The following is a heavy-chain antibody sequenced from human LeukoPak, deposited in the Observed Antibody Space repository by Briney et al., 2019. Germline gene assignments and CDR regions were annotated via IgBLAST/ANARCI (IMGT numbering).Heavy chain of an antibody. Sequence: PGGSLRLSCAASGFTFSSYAMHWVRQAPGKGLEWVAVISYDGSNKYYADSVKGRFTISKDNAKNTVYLQMNSLRVEDTAVYYCVSALVAGTTHWGQGTLVTVSS. CDR1: GFTFSSYA. D-gene: IGHD6-19*01. CDR3: VSALVAGTTH. V-gene: IGHV3-30-3*01. J-gene: IGHJ4*02. CDR2: ISYDGSNK.